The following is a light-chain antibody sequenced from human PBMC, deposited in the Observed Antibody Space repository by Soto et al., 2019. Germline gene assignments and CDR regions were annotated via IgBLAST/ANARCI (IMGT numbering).Light chain of an antibody. CDR1: SSNIGAGSD. V-gene: IGLV1-40*01. CDR3: QSYDSNLTYVGV. J-gene: IGLJ2*01. CDR2: GNN. Sequence: QSALTQPPSVSGAPGQRVTISCTGSSSNIGAGSDVHWYRHLPGTAPKLLIFGNNNRPSGVPDRFSGSRSGTSASLAITGLQAEDEADYYCQSYDSNLTYVGVFGGGTQLTVL.